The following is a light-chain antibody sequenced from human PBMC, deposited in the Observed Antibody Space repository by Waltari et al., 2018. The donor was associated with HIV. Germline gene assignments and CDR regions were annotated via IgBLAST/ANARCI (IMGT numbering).Light chain of an antibody. Sequence: QSVLTQAPSASGTPGQRVTLSCSGTGSNVGVNFVSWYQQLPGMAPKLLIYSNNERPSRVPDRFSGSKSGTSASLAISGLRSEDEAVYFCAAWDYSVSGWAFGEGTKVTVL. CDR3: AAWDYSVSGWA. V-gene: IGLV1-47*01. J-gene: IGLJ2*01. CDR1: GSNVGVNF. CDR2: SNN.